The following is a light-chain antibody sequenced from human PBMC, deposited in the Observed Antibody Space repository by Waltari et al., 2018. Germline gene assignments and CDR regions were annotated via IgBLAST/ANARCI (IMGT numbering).Light chain of an antibody. CDR2: ANT. V-gene: IGLV1-40*01. CDR1: SSNIGAGSD. J-gene: IGLJ1*01. Sequence: QSVLTQPPSVSGAPGQRVTISCTGSSSNIGAGSDVPWYQQLPGTAPKLLIYANTNRPSGVPDRFSGSKSGTSASLAITGLQAEDEADYYCQSHDSSHYVFGTGTKVTVL. CDR3: QSHDSSHYV.